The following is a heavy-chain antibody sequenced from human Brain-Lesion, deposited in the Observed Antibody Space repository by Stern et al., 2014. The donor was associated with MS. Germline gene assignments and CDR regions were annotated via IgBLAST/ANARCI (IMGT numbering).Heavy chain of an antibody. V-gene: IGHV3-74*02. CDR1: GFTFSNSW. Sequence: EVQLVESGGGLVQPGGSLRLCCAASGFTFSNSWMHWVRQAPGKGLVWVSRINRDGSTTTYADSVKGRFTISRDNAKNTLYLQMSSLRAEDTAVYYCTILSGPYDHWGQGTLVTVSS. CDR3: TILSGPYDH. J-gene: IGHJ4*02. D-gene: IGHD3-10*01. CDR2: INRDGSTT.